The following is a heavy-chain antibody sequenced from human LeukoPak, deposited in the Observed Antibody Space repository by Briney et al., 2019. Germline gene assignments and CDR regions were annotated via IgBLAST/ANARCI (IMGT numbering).Heavy chain of an antibody. V-gene: IGHV3-7*04. J-gene: IGHJ4*02. CDR1: GFIFSNYW. CDR2: IKRDGSDK. CDR3: ARDGGDCDSTTCYDRLDY. D-gene: IGHD2/OR15-2a*01. Sequence: GGSLRLSCAATGFIFSNYWMTWVRQAPGKGLEWVANIKRDGSDKYFVDSVRGRFTISRDNAKNTLYLQMNSLRAEDTAVYYCARDGGDCDSTTCYDRLDYWGQGTLVTVSS.